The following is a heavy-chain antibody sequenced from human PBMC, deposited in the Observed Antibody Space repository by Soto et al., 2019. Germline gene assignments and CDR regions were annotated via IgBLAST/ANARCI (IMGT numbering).Heavy chain of an antibody. J-gene: IGHJ6*02. CDR2: IDPSDSYS. CDR1: GYSFSSYW. V-gene: IGHV5-10-1*01. D-gene: IGHD6-13*01. CDR3: ARGIAAAGPGMDV. Sequence: PGESLKISCKGSGYSFSSYWISWVRQMRGKGVGWRGRIDPSDSYSNYSPSCQGHVTISVDKSISTAYLQWSSLKASDSAMYYCARGIAAAGPGMDVWGQGTTVTVSS.